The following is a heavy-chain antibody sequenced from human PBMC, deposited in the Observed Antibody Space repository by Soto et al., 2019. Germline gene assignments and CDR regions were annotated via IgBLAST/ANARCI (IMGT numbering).Heavy chain of an antibody. D-gene: IGHD2-15*01. V-gene: IGHV3-74*01. J-gene: IGHJ5*02. CDR3: ARNTIHCSGGSCYTDWFDP. CDR1: GFTISSYW. Sequence: GGSLRLSCAASGFTISSYWMHWVRQAPGKGLVWVSRINSDGSSTSYADSVRGRFTISRDNAKNTLYLQMNSLRAEDTAVYYCARNTIHCSGGSCYTDWFDPWGQGTLVTVSS. CDR2: INSDGSST.